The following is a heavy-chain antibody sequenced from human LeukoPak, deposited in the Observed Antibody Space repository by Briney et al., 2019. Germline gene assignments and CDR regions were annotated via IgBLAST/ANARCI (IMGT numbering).Heavy chain of an antibody. CDR1: DYTFSNYG. CDR3: ARDFPDAYSGYDPLDY. J-gene: IGHJ4*02. CDR2: LSPYNGKT. V-gene: IGHV1-18*01. D-gene: IGHD5-12*01. Sequence: ASVKVSCKASDYTFSNYGINWVRQAPGQGLEWMGWLSPYNGKTNYAQKLQGRVTMTIDTSTSTAYMELRSLRSDDTAVYYCARDFPDAYSGYDPLDYWGQGTLVAVSS.